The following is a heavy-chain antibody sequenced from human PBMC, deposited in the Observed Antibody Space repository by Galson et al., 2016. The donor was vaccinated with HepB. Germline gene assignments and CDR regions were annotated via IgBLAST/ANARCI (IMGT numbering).Heavy chain of an antibody. J-gene: IGHJ3*02. CDR1: GLSLSPYA. V-gene: IGHV3-23*01. CDR2: ISASGGSK. CDR3: AKDRLSGHGDYSWGIFDI. Sequence: SLRLSCAGSGLSLSPYAMSWGRQAPRKGLEWVSGISASGGSKTYADSVRGRFIISRDNSNNKLFLQMNSLTTEDTAIYFCAKDRLSGHGDYSWGIFDIWGRGTEVTVSS. D-gene: IGHD4-17*01.